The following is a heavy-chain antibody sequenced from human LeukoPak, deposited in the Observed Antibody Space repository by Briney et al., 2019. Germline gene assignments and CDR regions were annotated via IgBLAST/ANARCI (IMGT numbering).Heavy chain of an antibody. CDR3: ARDRNPTTNNWFDP. Sequence: SETLSLTCTVSGGSISTYYWSWIRQPAEKGRELIGRIYTGGSTNYNPSLKSRVTMSVDTSKKQFSLKLSSVTAADTAVYYCARDRNPTTNNWFDPWGQGTLVTVSS. J-gene: IGHJ5*02. CDR2: IYTGGST. D-gene: IGHD1-14*01. CDR1: GGSISTYY. V-gene: IGHV4-4*07.